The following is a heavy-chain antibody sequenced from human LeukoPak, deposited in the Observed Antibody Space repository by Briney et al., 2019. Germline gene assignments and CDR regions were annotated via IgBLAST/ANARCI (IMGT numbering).Heavy chain of an antibody. CDR3: ARSRFHLTWFDP. Sequence: PSETLSLTCTVSGGSFSTYYWGWIRQAPGKGPEWIGYIHYSGSTNYNPSLKSRVAISVDTSKTQISVKLSSVTAADTAVYYCARSRFHLTWFDPWGQGIMVTVSS. J-gene: IGHJ5*02. CDR1: GGSFSTYY. D-gene: IGHD2-21*01. CDR2: IHYSGST. V-gene: IGHV4-59*01.